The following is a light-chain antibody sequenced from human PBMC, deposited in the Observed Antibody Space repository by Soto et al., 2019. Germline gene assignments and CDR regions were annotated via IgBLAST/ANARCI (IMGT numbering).Light chain of an antibody. J-gene: IGKJ1*01. CDR2: DAS. CDR1: ESVSYSY. CDR3: QQDGRSPPT. V-gene: IGKV3D-20*01. Sequence: IVLTHSPFTASLSPGERATLSCGASESVSYSYVAWYQLKGGLAPRLLIHDASTRASGIPDRFTGSKSGTDFTLTISRLEPEDFAVYYCQQDGRSPPTFGQGTKV.